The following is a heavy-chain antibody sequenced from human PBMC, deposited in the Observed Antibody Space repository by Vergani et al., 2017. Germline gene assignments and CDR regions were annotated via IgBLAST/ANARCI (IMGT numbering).Heavy chain of an antibody. CDR1: GFTFSSYE. CDR2: ISSSGSTI. J-gene: IGHJ5*02. D-gene: IGHD3-3*01. Sequence: VQLVESGGGVVQPGRSLRLSCAASGFTFSSYEMNWVRQAPGKGLEWVSYISSSGSTIYYADSVKGRFTISRDNAKNSLYLQMNSLRAEDTAVYYCARAPRGITIFGAINWFDPWGQGTLVTVSS. V-gene: IGHV3-48*03. CDR3: ARAPRGITIFGAINWFDP.